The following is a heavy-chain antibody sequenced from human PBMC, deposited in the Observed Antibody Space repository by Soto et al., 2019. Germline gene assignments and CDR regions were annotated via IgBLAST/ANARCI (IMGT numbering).Heavy chain of an antibody. CDR1: GGSFSGYY. J-gene: IGHJ4*02. CDR2: INHSGST. V-gene: IGHV4-34*01. CDR3: AISGSYVDTYFDY. Sequence: QVQLQQWGAGLLKPSETMSLTCAVYGGSFSGYYWSWIRQPPGKGLEWIGEINHSGSTNYNPSLKSRVSISVDTSKNQFSLKLSSVTAADTAVYYCAISGSYVDTYFDYWGQGTLVTVSS. D-gene: IGHD1-26*01.